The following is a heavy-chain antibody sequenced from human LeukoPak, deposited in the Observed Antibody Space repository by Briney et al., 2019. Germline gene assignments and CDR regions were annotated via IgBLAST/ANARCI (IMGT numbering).Heavy chain of an antibody. V-gene: IGHV4-39*07. CDR2: IYYSGST. Sequence: SETLSLTCTVSGGSISSSSYYWGWIRQPPGKGLEWIGSIYYSGSTYYNPSLKSRVTISVDTSKNQFSLKLSSVTAADTAVYYCARVSTNDFWSGYTHDYWGQGTLVTVSS. CDR3: ARVSTNDFWSGYTHDY. J-gene: IGHJ4*02. CDR1: GGSISSSSYY. D-gene: IGHD3-3*01.